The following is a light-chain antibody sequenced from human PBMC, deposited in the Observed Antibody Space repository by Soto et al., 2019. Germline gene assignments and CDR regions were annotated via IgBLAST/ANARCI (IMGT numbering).Light chain of an antibody. V-gene: IGLV2-14*01. Sequence: QSVLTQPASVSGSPGQSITISCTGTSSDVGGYNYVSWYQQHPGKAPKLMIYEVSNRPSGVSNRFSGSKSGTSASLAISGLQSDDEADYYCAAWDDSLNGRVFGTGTKLTVL. J-gene: IGLJ1*01. CDR1: SSDVGGYNY. CDR2: EVS. CDR3: AAWDDSLNGRV.